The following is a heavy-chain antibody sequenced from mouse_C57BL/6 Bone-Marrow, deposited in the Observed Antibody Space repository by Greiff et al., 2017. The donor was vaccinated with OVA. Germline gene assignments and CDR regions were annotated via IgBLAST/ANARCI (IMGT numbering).Heavy chain of an antibody. CDR1: GFSLTSYG. Sequence: VKVEESGPGLVQPSQSLSITCTVSGFSLTSYGVHWVRQSPGKGLEWLGVIWSGGSTDYNAAFISRLSISKDNSKSQVFFKMNSLQADDTAIYYCARMGGDYEDYAMDYWGQGTSVTVSS. V-gene: IGHV2-2*01. D-gene: IGHD2-4*01. CDR3: ARMGGDYEDYAMDY. J-gene: IGHJ4*01. CDR2: IWSGGST.